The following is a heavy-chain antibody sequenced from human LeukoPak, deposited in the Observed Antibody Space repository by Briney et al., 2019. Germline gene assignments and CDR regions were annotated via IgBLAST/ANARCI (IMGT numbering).Heavy chain of an antibody. CDR3: ARISKVPDAQRYSFDI. J-gene: IGHJ3*02. Sequence: GESLRISCQGSGYTFTTFWINLVRQLPGRGLEWVVRFDPSNSYTNYSPSFQGHVAISCDKSINAAYLQWSGLRASDTAMYYCARISKVPDAQRYSFDIWGQGTMVTVSS. CDR1: GYTFTTFW. D-gene: IGHD2-2*01. CDR2: FDPSNSYT. V-gene: IGHV5-10-1*01.